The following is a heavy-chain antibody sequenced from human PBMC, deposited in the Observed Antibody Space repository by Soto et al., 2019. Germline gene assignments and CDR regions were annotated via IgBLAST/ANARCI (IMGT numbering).Heavy chain of an antibody. Sequence: GGSLRLSCAASGFTFDRYAMSWVRQAPGKGLEWVSSISDGGGRPDYADFVKGRFTISRDNSENTLFLQMNSLRADDTAVYYCAARQIHDYNNDEPCALFIGVALDPPLWGQGTLVTVSS. J-gene: IGHJ4*02. CDR1: GFTFDRYA. CDR3: AARQIHDYNNDEPCALFIGVALDPPL. D-gene: IGHD4-4*01. CDR2: ISDGGGRP. V-gene: IGHV3-23*01.